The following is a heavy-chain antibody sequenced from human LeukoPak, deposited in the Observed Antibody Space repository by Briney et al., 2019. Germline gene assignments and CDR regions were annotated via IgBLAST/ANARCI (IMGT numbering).Heavy chain of an antibody. Sequence: ASVKVSCKASGYTFTSYYMHWVRQAPGQGLEWMGIINPSGGSTSYAQKFQGIVTMTRDTSTCTVYMKLSSRTTEATAVYFCARDGTKRRSGADFEDWGQRTPVTVSS. CDR2: INPSGGST. CDR3: ARDGTKRRSGADFED. CDR1: GYTFTSYY. D-gene: IGHD2-15*01. J-gene: IGHJ4*02. V-gene: IGHV1-46*01.